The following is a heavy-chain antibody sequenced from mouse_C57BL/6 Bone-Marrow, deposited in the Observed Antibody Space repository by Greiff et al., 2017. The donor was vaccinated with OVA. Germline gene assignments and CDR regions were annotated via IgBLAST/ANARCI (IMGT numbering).Heavy chain of an antibody. CDR3: ARRANWDGYFDV. Sequence: QVTLKVSGPGILQPSQSLSLTCSFSGFSLSTFGMGVGWIRQPSGKGLEWLAHIWWDDDKYYNPALKSRLTISKDTSKNQVFLQIASVDTADTATYYCARRANWDGYFDVWGTGTTVTVSS. CDR2: IWWDDDK. D-gene: IGHD4-1*01. J-gene: IGHJ1*03. CDR1: GFSLSTFGMG. V-gene: IGHV8-8*01.